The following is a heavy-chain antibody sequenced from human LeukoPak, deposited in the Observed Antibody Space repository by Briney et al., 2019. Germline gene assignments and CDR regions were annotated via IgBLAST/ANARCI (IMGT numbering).Heavy chain of an antibody. V-gene: IGHV3-23*01. CDR1: GFTFSIYA. CDR3: ARGRYGDYGDAFDI. D-gene: IGHD4-17*01. J-gene: IGHJ3*02. Sequence: GGSPRLSCAGSGFTFSIYAMSWVRQAPGKGLEWVSAISGSGGSTYYADSVKGGFTISRDNSKNTLYLQMNSLRAEDTAVYYCARGRYGDYGDAFDIWGQGTMVTVSS. CDR2: ISGSGGST.